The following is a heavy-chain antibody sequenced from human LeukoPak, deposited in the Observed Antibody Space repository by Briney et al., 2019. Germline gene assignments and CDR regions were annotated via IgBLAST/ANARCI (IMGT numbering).Heavy chain of an antibody. Sequence: PGRSLRLSCAASGFAFSSYAMHWVRQGPGKGLEWVALVSYDGGSKYYADSVKGRITIYRDNSKNTLHLQMNSLRTEDTAVYYCARVKGGIAAAGNYFDYWGQGTLVTVSS. D-gene: IGHD6-13*01. V-gene: IGHV3-30*04. CDR3: ARVKGGIAAAGNYFDY. CDR2: VSYDGGSK. J-gene: IGHJ4*02. CDR1: GFAFSSYA.